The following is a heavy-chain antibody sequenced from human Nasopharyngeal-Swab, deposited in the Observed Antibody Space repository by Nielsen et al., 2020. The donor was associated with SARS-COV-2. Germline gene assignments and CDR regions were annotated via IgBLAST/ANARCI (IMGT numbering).Heavy chain of an antibody. CDR1: SASVIGGNYY. D-gene: IGHD6-19*01. J-gene: IGHJ4*02. V-gene: IGHV4-31*02. CDR3: ARFYGPYSSGWLDY. Sequence: SETLSLTCTVSSASVIGGNYYWSWIRQRPGKGPEWIAYIYYSGHMYFNPSLKSRVTISIDTSKNQFSLKLISVSAADTAVYFCARFYGPYSSGWLDYWGQGTQVFVSS. CDR2: IYYSGHM.